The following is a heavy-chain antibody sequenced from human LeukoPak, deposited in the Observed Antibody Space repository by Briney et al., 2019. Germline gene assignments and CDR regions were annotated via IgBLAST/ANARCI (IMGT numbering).Heavy chain of an antibody. CDR3: ARDCCSGGSCYVGY. CDR1: GGSISSYY. V-gene: IGHV4-4*07. J-gene: IGHJ4*02. D-gene: IGHD2-15*01. Sequence: SETLSLTCTVSGGSISSYYWSWIRQPAGKGLEWIGRIYTSGSTNYNPSLKSRVTMSVDTSKNQFSLKLSSVTAADTAVYYCARDCCSGGSCYVGYWGQGTLVTVSS. CDR2: IYTSGST.